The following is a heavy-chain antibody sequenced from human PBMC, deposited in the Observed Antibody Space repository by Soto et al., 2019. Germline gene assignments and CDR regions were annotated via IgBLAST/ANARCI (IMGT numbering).Heavy chain of an antibody. J-gene: IGHJ5*02. Sequence: QVQLVQSGAEVKKPGASVKVSCKASGYTFTSYAMHWVRQAPGQRLEWMGWINAGNGNTKYSQKFQGRVTITRDTSASTDYMELSSLRSEDTAVYYCARGFSGGDAEWFDPWGQGTPVTVSS. CDR3: ARGFSGGDAEWFDP. V-gene: IGHV1-3*01. CDR2: INAGNGNT. D-gene: IGHD2-21*02. CDR1: GYTFTSYA.